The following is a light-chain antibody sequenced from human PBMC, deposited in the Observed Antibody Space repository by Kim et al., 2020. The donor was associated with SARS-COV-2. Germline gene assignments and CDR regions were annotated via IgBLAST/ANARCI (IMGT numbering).Light chain of an antibody. CDR1: QSIRSW. V-gene: IGKV1-5*01. CDR2: DAS. CDR3: QQYNSYPWT. Sequence: DIQMTQSPSTLSASVGDRVTITCRASQSIRSWLAWYQQKPGKAPKLLICDASSLESGVPSRFSGSGSGTEFTLTISSLQPDDFATYYCQQYNSYPWTFGQGTKVDIK. J-gene: IGKJ1*01.